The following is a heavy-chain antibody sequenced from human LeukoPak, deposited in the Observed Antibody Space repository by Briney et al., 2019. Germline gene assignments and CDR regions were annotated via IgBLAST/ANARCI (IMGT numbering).Heavy chain of an antibody. CDR2: MNQDGSEQ. J-gene: IGHJ4*02. Sequence: GGSLRLSCAASGFDFDNYWMTWVRQAPGKGLEWVANMNQDGSEQYYVDSVKGRFTISRDNGKRSLYLQMNSLRAEDTAVYYCSRGQGCAYWGQGTLVTVSS. D-gene: IGHD2-8*01. CDR3: SRGQGCAY. V-gene: IGHV3-7*04. CDR1: GFDFDNYW.